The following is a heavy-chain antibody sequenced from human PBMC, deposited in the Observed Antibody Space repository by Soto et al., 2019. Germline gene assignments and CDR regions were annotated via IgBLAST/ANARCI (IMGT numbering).Heavy chain of an antibody. Sequence: QVQLVESGGGVVQPGRSLRLSCAASGFTFSSYAMHWVRQAPGKGLEWVAVISYDGSNKYYGDSVKGRFTISRDNSKKTLYLQMNSLRAEDTAVYYCARPLWRDDYNWGYFDLWGRGTLVTVSS. CDR3: ARPLWRDDYNWGYFDL. J-gene: IGHJ2*01. V-gene: IGHV3-30-3*01. CDR2: ISYDGSNK. D-gene: IGHD4-4*01. CDR1: GFTFSSYA.